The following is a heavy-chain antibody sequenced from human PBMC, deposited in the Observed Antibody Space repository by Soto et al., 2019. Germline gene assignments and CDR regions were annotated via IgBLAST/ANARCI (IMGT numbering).Heavy chain of an antibody. CDR2: IYHGGST. Sequence: SETLSLTCAVSGYSISSGYYWGWLRQPPGKGLEWIGSIYHGGSTYYNPSLNSRVTLSIDMTNNHVSLILNSVTAADTAVYYCAKVVDSGPPGGYYYGMDVWGQGTTVTVSS. J-gene: IGHJ6*02. CDR3: AKVVDSGPPGGYYYGMDV. V-gene: IGHV4-38-2*01. CDR1: GYSISSGYY. D-gene: IGHD1-26*01.